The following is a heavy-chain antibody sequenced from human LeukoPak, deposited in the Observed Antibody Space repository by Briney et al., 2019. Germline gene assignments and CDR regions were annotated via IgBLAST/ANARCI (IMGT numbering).Heavy chain of an antibody. Sequence: GGSLRLSCAASGFTFSSYAMSWVRQAPGKGLEWVSTVGGSGGSTYLPDSVKGRFTISRDNSKNTLYLQMNSLRAEDTAVYYCAKDLLVVVLDGDAFDIWGQGTMVTVSS. J-gene: IGHJ3*02. D-gene: IGHD2-15*01. CDR2: VGGSGGST. CDR1: GFTFSSYA. V-gene: IGHV3-23*01. CDR3: AKDLLVVVLDGDAFDI.